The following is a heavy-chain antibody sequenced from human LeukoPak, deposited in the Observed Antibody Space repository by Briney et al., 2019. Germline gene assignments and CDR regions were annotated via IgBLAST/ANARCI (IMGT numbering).Heavy chain of an antibody. CDR2: VYYHGST. D-gene: IGHD5-24*01. J-gene: IGHJ4*02. V-gene: IGHV4-39*01. Sequence: PSETLSLTCTVTGGSVSSSSFLWGWIRQPPGKELEWIGSVYYHGSTYQNPSLKNRVSMSVDTSSNKFSLKVTSVTAADTALYYCARGARDGYNLGENYWGQGTLVTVSS. CDR1: GGSVSSSSFL. CDR3: ARGARDGYNLGENY.